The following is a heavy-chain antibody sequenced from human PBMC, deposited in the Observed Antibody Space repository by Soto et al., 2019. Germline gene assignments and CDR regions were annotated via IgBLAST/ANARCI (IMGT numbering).Heavy chain of an antibody. CDR3: GKDDFTDRGDDYFDY. D-gene: IGHD2-21*02. CDR2: ISYDGDSE. CDR1: GFVFKSYG. Sequence: GGSLRLSCAASGFVFKSYGMHWVRQAPGKGLEWVAVISYDGDSEYYGDSVKGRFTISRDNPNNRLYLQMNNVRPEDTAVYYCGKDDFTDRGDDYFDYWGPGTLVAVSS. J-gene: IGHJ4*02. V-gene: IGHV3-30*02.